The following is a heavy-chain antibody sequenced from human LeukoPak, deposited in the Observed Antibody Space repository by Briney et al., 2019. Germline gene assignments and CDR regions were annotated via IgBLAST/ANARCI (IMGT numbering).Heavy chain of an antibody. J-gene: IGHJ4*02. D-gene: IGHD5-24*01. CDR3: ARGERWLTIPGIDY. CDR1: GFTFSNYE. V-gene: IGHV3-48*03. CDR2: INNGGDTI. Sequence: GGSLRLSCAASGFTFSNYEMNWVRQAPGKGLEWFSYINNGGDTIYYADSVKGRFTISRDNAKNSLYLQMNSLRAEDTAVYYCARGERWLTIPGIDYWGQGTLVTVSS.